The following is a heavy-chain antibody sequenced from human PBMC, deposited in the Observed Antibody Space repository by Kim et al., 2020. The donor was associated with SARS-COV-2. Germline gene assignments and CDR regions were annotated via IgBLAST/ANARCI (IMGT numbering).Heavy chain of an antibody. V-gene: IGHV3-48*03. CDR3: TRENFWYFDL. D-gene: IGHD1-7*01. J-gene: IGHJ2*01. Sequence: STRDHAGSVKGRLTVSRDNAKNSLYLQMNSLRAEDTAIYFCTRENFWYFDLWGRGTLVTVSS. CDR2: STR.